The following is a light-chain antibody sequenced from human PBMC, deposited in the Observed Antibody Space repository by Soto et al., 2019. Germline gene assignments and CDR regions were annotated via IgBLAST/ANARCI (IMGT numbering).Light chain of an antibody. J-gene: IGKJ4*01. CDR1: QSSSSY. CDR2: AAS. Sequence: DIQMTQSPSSLSASVGDRVTITCRASQSSSSYLNWYQQKPGKAPKLLIYAASSLQSGVPSRFCGSGSGTDFTLTISSLQPEDFATYYCQQRYSTPPLTFGGGTKVEIK. V-gene: IGKV1-39*01. CDR3: QQRYSTPPLT.